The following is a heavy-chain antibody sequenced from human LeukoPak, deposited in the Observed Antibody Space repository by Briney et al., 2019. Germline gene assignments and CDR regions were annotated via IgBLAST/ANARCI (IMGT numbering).Heavy chain of an antibody. CDR2: IYSGGST. Sequence: GGSLRLSCAASGFTVSSNYMSWVRQAPGKGLEWVSVIYSGGSTYYADSVKGRFTISRDNSKNTLYLQMNSLRAEDTAVYYCARDYYGSGSYYKYWYFDLWGRGTLVTVSS. J-gene: IGHJ2*01. V-gene: IGHV3-53*01. CDR1: GFTVSSNY. CDR3: ARDYYGSGSYYKYWYFDL. D-gene: IGHD3-10*01.